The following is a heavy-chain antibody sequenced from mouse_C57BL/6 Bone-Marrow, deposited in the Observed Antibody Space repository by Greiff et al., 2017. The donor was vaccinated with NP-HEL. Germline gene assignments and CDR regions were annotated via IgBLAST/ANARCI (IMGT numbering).Heavy chain of an antibody. CDR3: AAEYYGSSPWYFYV. D-gene: IGHD1-1*01. CDR1: GFNITDYY. V-gene: IGHV14-2*01. J-gene: IGHJ1*03. Sequence: VQLQQSGAELVKPGASVKLSCTASGFNITDYYMHWVKQRTEQGLEWIGRIDPEDGETTYAPKFQAKGTITADTDSNTAYLQLSSLTSEDTAVYYGAAEYYGSSPWYFYVWGTGTTVTVSS. CDR2: IDPEDGET.